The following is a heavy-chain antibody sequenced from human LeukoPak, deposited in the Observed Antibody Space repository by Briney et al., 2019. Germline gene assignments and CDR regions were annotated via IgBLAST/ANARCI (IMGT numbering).Heavy chain of an antibody. J-gene: IGHJ5*02. CDR3: ARQSAGEWFDP. CDR1: GYTFTRYG. CDR2: ISAYNGNT. D-gene: IGHD3-16*01. V-gene: IGHV1-18*01. Sequence: ASVRVSCKASGYTFTRYGISWVRQAPGQGLQWLGWISAYNGNTNYAQKLQGRVTMTTDTSTSTAYMELRSLRSDDTAVYYCARQSAGEWFDPWGQGTLVTVSS.